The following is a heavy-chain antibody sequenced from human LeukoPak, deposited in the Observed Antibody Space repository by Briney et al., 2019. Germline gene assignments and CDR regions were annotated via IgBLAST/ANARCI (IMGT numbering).Heavy chain of an antibody. V-gene: IGHV3-23*01. D-gene: IGHD2-21*02. Sequence: GXSLRLSCAASGFTFSSYAMSWVRQAPGKGLEWVSAISGSGGSTYYADSVKGRFTISRDNSKNTLYLQMNSLRAEDTAVYYCAKSNVVVTAIGDYWGQGTLVTVSS. J-gene: IGHJ4*02. CDR1: GFTFSSYA. CDR2: ISGSGGST. CDR3: AKSNVVVTAIGDY.